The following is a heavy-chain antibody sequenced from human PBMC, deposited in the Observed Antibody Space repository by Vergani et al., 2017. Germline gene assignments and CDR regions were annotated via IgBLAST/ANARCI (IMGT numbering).Heavy chain of an antibody. D-gene: IGHD1-7*01. CDR2: IKSKTDGGTT. J-gene: IGHJ6*02. CDR3: SGTTGVYYYYGMDV. CDR1: GFTFSNAW. V-gene: IGHV3-15*01. Sequence: EVQLVESGGDLVKPGGSLRLSCAASGFTFSNAWMSWVRQAPGKGLEWVGRIKSKTDGGTTDYAAPVKGRFTISRDDSKNTLYLQMNSLKTEDTAVYYCSGTTGVYYYYGMDVWGQGTTVTVSS.